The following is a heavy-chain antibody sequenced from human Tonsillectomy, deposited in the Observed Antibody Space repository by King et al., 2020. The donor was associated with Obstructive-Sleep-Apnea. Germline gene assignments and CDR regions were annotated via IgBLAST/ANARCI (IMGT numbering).Heavy chain of an antibody. CDR2: INHDGST. J-gene: IGHJ4*02. V-gene: IGHV4-34*01. Sequence: VQLQQWGAGLLKPSETLSLTCAVYGESLSGYYWSWIRQPPGKGLEWIGEINHDGSTNYNPSLKSRVTISMDTSKSQFCLNLSSVIAADTAVYYCARGYTPRHFDYWGQGTLVTVSS. CDR1: GESLSGYY. CDR3: ARGYTPRHFDY. D-gene: IGHD4-11*01.